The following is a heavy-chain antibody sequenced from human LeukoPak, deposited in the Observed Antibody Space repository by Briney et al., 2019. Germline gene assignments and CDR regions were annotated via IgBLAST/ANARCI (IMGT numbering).Heavy chain of an antibody. CDR2: ISWNSGSI. CDR1: GFTFADYA. Sequence: GRSLRLSCAASGFTFADYAMRWVRQAPGKGLEWVSGISWNSGSIGYADSVKGRFTISRDNAKTSLYLQMNSLRAEDTALYYCVKDKGVEAAAGTWGGFDYWGQGTLVTVSS. CDR3: VKDKGVEAAAGTWGGFDY. D-gene: IGHD6-13*01. J-gene: IGHJ4*02. V-gene: IGHV3-9*01.